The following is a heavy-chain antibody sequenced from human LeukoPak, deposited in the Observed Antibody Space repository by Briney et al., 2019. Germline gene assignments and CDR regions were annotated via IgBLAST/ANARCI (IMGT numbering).Heavy chain of an antibody. CDR3: AAGRHYYGMDV. J-gene: IGHJ6*02. D-gene: IGHD6-13*01. CDR2: IYTSGST. Sequence: PSETLSLTCTVSGGSISSYYWSWIRQPAGKGLEWIGRIYTSGSTNYNPSLKNRVTMSVDTSKNQFSLKLSSVTAADTAVYFAAAGRHYYGMDVWGQGTTVTVSS. V-gene: IGHV4-4*07. CDR1: GGSISSYY.